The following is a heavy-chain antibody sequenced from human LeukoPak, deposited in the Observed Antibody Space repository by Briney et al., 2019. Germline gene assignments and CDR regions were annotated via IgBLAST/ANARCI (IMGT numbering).Heavy chain of an antibody. CDR2: XXXXSTTI. V-gene: IGHV3-48*02. D-gene: IGHD3-10*01. J-gene: IGHJ4*02. Sequence: GGSLRXSXAXSGLTFSSXXXXXXRQAXGXXXXXXXXXXXXSTTIYYXDSVKGRXXXSRDNAKNSLYLQMNSLREEDXAVYYCATVGAMSRGVKGYYFDYWDQGTLVTVSS. CDR1: GLTFSSXX. CDR3: ATVGAMSRGVKGYYFDY.